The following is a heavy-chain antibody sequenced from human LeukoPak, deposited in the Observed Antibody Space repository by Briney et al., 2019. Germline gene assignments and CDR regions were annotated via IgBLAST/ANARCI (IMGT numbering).Heavy chain of an antibody. V-gene: IGHV1-18*01. CDR2: ISSYNGNI. D-gene: IGHD3-22*01. J-gene: IGHJ5*02. CDR3: ARDSSGYYYGWFDP. CDR1: GYNFNSYG. Sequence: ASVKVSCKASGYNFNSYGISWVRQAPGQGLEWMGWISSYNGNINYAQEFQGRVTMTTDTSTSTAYMELRSLRSDDTAVYYCARDSSGYYYGWFDPWGQGTLVTVSS.